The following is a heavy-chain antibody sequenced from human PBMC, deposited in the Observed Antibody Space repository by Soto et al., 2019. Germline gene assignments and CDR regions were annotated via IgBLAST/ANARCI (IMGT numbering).Heavy chain of an antibody. V-gene: IGHV3-74*01. Sequence: EVQLVESGGGLVQPGGSLRLSCAASGFTFSNYWMYWVRQAPGKGLVWVSRINSDGSVSSYADSVKGRLTISRDNVKNTLYLHMDSLRAEATAVYYCARGDCVGGTCYSLAGSFYYYMAVWGKGTTVTVFS. CDR3: ARGDCVGGTCYSLAGSFYYYMAV. CDR2: INSDGSVS. CDR1: GFTFSNYW. J-gene: IGHJ6*03. D-gene: IGHD2-15*01.